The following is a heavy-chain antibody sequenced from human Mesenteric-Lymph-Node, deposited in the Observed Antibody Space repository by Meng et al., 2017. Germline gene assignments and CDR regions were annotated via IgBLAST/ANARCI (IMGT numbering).Heavy chain of an antibody. CDR3: AKGGPPGSTDS. J-gene: IGHJ4*02. CDR1: GFTFSNYW. CDR2: INFDGSAT. D-gene: IGHD5/OR15-5a*01. Sequence: GESLKISCAASGFTFSNYWMHWVRQVPGKRLVWVSQINFDGSATSYADSVEGRVTISRDNVKNTLFLQLNSLTAEDTAVYYCAKGGPPGSTDSWGRGTLVTV. V-gene: IGHV3-74*01.